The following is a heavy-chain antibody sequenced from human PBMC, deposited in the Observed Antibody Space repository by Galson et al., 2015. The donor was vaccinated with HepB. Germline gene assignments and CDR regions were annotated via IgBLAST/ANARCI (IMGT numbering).Heavy chain of an antibody. J-gene: IGHJ4*02. V-gene: IGHV3-30*18. CDR3: AKDGGIGPWATYYFDY. CDR1: GFTFSSYG. CDR2: ISYDGSNK. D-gene: IGHD3-16*01. Sequence: SLRLSCAASGFTFSSYGMHWVRQAPGKGLEWVAVISYDGSNKYYADSVKGRFTISRDNSKNTLYLQMNSLRAEDTAVYYCAKDGGIGPWATYYFDYWGQGTLVTVSS.